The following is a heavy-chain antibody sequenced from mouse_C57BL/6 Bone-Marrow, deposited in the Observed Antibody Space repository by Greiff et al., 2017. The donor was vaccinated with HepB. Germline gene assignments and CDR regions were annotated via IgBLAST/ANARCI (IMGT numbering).Heavy chain of an antibody. CDR2: IYPRSGNT. D-gene: IGHD1-1*01. CDR1: GYTFTSYG. J-gene: IGHJ1*03. Sequence: QVQLKQSGAELARPGASVKLSCKASGYTFTSYGISWVKQRTGQGLEWIGEIYPRSGNTYYNEKFKGKATLTADKSSSTAYMELRSLTSEDSAVYFCADYGWYFDVWGTGTTVTVSS. CDR3: ADYGWYFDV. V-gene: IGHV1-81*01.